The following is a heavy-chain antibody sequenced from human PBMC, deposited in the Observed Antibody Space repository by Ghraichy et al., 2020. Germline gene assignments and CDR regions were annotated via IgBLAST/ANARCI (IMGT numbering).Heavy chain of an antibody. D-gene: IGHD5/OR15-5a*01. CDR1: GGSISSYY. CDR2: IYYSGST. J-gene: IGHJ5*02. Sequence: SETLSLTCTVSGGSISSYYWSWIRQPPGKGLEWIGYIYYSGSTNYNPSLKSRVTISVDTSKNQFSLKLSSVTAADTAVYYCARDRRGAAGLRNNWFDPWGQGTLVTVSS. CDR3: ARDRRGAAGLRNNWFDP. V-gene: IGHV4-59*01.